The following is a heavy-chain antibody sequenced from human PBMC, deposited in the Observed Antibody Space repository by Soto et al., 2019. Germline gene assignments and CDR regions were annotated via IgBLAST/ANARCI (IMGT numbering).Heavy chain of an antibody. D-gene: IGHD3-9*01. CDR3: ARHFDWLLYPRRWFDP. CDR2: IYYSGST. V-gene: IGHV4-39*01. Sequence: PSETLSLTCTVSGGSISSSSYYWCWIRQPPGKGLEWIGSIYYSGSTYYNPSLKSRVTISVDTSKNQFSLKLSSVTAADTAVYYCARHFDWLLYPRRWFDPWGQGTLVTVSS. CDR1: GGSISSSSYY. J-gene: IGHJ5*02.